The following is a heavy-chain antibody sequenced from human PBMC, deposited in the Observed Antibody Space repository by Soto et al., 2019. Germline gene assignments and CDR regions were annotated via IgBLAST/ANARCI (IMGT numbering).Heavy chain of an antibody. J-gene: IGHJ5*02. CDR2: IYWDDDK. Sequence: QITLKESGPTLVKPTQTLTLTCTFSGFSLTTRGVGVGWIRQPPGKALECLALIYWDDDKRYSPSLQSRLSIPKDNSKNQVVLTMTNVDPVDTATYYCAHIPNYYQYDWFDPWGQGTLVSVSS. V-gene: IGHV2-5*02. CDR3: AHIPNYYQYDWFDP. D-gene: IGHD3-16*01. CDR1: GFSLTTRGVG.